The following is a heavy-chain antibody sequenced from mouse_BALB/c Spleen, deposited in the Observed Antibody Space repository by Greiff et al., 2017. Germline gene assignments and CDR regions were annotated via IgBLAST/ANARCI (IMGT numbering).Heavy chain of an antibody. CDR1: GFSLTSYG. D-gene: IGHD1-1*01. CDR2: IWSGGST. V-gene: IGHV2-2*02. Sequence: VHLVESGPGLVQPSQSLSITCTVSGFSLTSYGVHWVRQSPGKGLEWLGVIWSGGSTDYNAAFISRLSISKDNSKSQVFFKMNSLQANDTAIYYCARNFDYGSSFAWFAYWGQGTLVTVSA. CDR3: ARNFDYGSSFAWFAY. J-gene: IGHJ3*01.